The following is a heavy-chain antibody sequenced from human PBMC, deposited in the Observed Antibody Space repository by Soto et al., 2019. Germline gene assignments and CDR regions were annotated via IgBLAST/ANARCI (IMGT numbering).Heavy chain of an antibody. V-gene: IGHV3-30*18. CDR3: AKASTMIVVAGIDY. Sequence: QVQLVESGGGVVQPGRSLRLSCAASGFTFSSYGMHWVRQAPGKGLEWVAVISYDGSNKYYADSVKGRFTISRDNSKNTLYLQMKSLRAEDTAVYYCAKASTMIVVAGIDYWGQGTLVTVSS. J-gene: IGHJ4*02. D-gene: IGHD3-22*01. CDR2: ISYDGSNK. CDR1: GFTFSSYG.